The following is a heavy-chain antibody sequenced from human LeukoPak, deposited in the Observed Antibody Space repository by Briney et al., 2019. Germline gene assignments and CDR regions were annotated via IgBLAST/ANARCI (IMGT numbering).Heavy chain of an antibody. V-gene: IGHV4-4*07. CDR2: IYTSGST. CDR1: GGSISRYC. CDR3: ARQHPRSGWFDP. J-gene: IGHJ5*02. D-gene: IGHD1-26*01. Sequence: PSETLSLTCTVSGGSISRYCWSWIRQPAGKGLEWIGRIYTSGSTNYNPSLKSRVTMSVDTSKNQFSLKLSSVTAADTAVYYCARQHPRSGWFDPWGQGTLVTVSS.